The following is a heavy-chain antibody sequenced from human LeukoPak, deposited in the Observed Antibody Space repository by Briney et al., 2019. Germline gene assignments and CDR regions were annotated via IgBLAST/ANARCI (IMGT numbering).Heavy chain of an antibody. CDR2: IQSGGST. Sequence: GGSLRLSCAASGFTFSSKFMSWVRQAPGKGLEWVSLIQSGGSTFYADSVKGRFTISRDNSKNILYLQMNSLRAEDTAVYYCARAFSDNTQPFDPWGQGTLVTVSS. J-gene: IGHJ5*02. CDR1: GFTFSSKF. CDR3: ARAFSDNTQPFDP. D-gene: IGHD2/OR15-2a*01. V-gene: IGHV3-66*01.